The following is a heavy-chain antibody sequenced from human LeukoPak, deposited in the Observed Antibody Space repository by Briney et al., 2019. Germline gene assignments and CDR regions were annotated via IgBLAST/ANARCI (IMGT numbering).Heavy chain of an antibody. Sequence: PSETLSLTCTVSGVSLSSYYWSWIRQPPGKGLEWIGYIYYSGSTNYNPSLKSRVTISVDTSKNQFSLKLSSVTAADTAVYYCARFGSGEQWLNNYYYGMDVWGQGTTVTVSS. CDR3: ARFGSGEQWLNNYYYGMDV. J-gene: IGHJ6*02. CDR1: GVSLSSYY. D-gene: IGHD6-19*01. V-gene: IGHV4-59*01. CDR2: IYYSGST.